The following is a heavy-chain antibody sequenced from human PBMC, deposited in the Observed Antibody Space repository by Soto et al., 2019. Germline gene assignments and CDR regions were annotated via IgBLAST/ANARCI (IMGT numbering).Heavy chain of an antibody. Sequence: GASVKVSCKASGGTFSSYAISWVRQAPGQGLEWMGGIIPIFGTANYAQKFQGRVTMTRNTSISTAYMELSSLRSEDTAVYYCHLVATIFSTWSFDVWGKGTTVTVSS. CDR2: IIPIFGTA. CDR3: HLVATIFSTWSFDV. D-gene: IGHD5-12*01. J-gene: IGHJ6*04. CDR1: GGTFSSYA. V-gene: IGHV1-69*05.